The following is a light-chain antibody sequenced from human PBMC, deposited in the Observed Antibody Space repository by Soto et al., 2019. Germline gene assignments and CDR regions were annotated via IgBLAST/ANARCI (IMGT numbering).Light chain of an antibody. J-gene: IGKJ2*01. CDR3: QQYHLDYT. V-gene: IGKV1-5*01. CDR1: QTIGTW. Sequence: DIQMPQSPSTLSASGGDRVTITCRASQTIGTWLAWYQQKPGTAPKLLIYDASSLQSGVPSRFSGSGSGTEFTLTISSLQPDDLATYYCQQYHLDYTFGQGTKLEIK. CDR2: DAS.